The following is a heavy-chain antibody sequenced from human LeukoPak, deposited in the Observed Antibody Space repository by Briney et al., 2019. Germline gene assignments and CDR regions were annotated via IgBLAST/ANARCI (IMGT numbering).Heavy chain of an antibody. D-gene: IGHD3-9*01. V-gene: IGHV4-59*08. CDR2: IYYSGST. J-gene: IGHJ4*02. CDR3: ARGDDILTGYRSVTFDY. CDR1: GGSISSYY. Sequence: SETLSLTCTVSGGSISSYYWSWIRQPPGKGLEWTGYIYYSGSTNYNPSLKSRVTISVDTSKNQFSLKLSSVTAADTAVYYCARGDDILTGYRSVTFDYWGQGTLVTVSS.